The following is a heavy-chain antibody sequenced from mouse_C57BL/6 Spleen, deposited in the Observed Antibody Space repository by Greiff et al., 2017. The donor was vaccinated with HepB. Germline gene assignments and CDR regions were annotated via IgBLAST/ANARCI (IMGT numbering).Heavy chain of an antibody. D-gene: IGHD1-1*01. J-gene: IGHJ3*01. V-gene: IGHV1-62-2*01. CDR1: GYTFTEYT. Sequence: VQLQESGAELVKPGASVKLSCKASGYTFTEYTIHWVKQRSGQGLEWIGWFYPGSGSIKYNEKFKDKATLTADKSSSTVLMELSRLTSEDSAVYFCARHEEDYYGSSPAWFAYWGQGTLVTVSA. CDR2: FYPGSGSI. CDR3: ARHEEDYYGSSPAWFAY.